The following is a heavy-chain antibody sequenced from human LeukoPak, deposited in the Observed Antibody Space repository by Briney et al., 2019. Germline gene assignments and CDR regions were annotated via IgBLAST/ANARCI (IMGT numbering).Heavy chain of an antibody. CDR3: ARDNARALFDY. CDR2: IYHSGST. CDR1: GYFISSGYY. D-gene: IGHD5-24*01. V-gene: IGHV4-38-2*02. J-gene: IGHJ4*02. Sequence: KPSETLSLTCAVSGYFISSGYYWGWIRQPPGKGLEWIGRIYHSGSTYYNPSLKSRVTISVDTSKNQFSLKLSSVTAADTVVYYCARDNARALFDYWGQGTLVTVSS.